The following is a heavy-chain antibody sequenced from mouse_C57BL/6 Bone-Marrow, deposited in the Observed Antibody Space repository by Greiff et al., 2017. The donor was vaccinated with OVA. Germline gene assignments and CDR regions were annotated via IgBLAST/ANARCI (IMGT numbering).Heavy chain of an antibody. Sequence: QVTLKESGPGILQPSQTLSLTCSFSGFSLSTSGMGVGRLHQPSGNGLEWLAHIWWNDNKYYNTALKSRLTISKDTSNNQVFFKIASVDTADTATYYCARILLRGDYWGQGTSVTVSS. D-gene: IGHD1-1*01. CDR3: ARILLRGDY. CDR1: GFSLSTSGMG. J-gene: IGHJ4*01. CDR2: IWWNDNK. V-gene: IGHV8-11*01.